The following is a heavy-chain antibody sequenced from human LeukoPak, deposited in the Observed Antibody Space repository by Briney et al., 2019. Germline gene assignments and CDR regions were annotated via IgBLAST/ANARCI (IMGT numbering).Heavy chain of an antibody. CDR1: GFTFGDYA. Sequence: GGSLRLSCTASGFTFGDYAMSWVRQAPGKGLEWVGFIRSKAYGGTTEYAASVKGRFTISRDDSKSIAYLQMNSLKTEDTAVYYCTRLRITMVRYNDYWGQGTLVTVSS. CDR2: IRSKAYGGTT. CDR3: TRLRITMVRYNDY. D-gene: IGHD3-10*01. V-gene: IGHV3-49*04. J-gene: IGHJ4*02.